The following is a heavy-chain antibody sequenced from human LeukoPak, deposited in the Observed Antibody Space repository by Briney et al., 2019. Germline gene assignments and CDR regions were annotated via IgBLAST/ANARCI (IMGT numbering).Heavy chain of an antibody. D-gene: IGHD5-12*01. J-gene: IGHJ4*02. CDR2: INPNSGGT. CDR3: ARSYSGYDRFDY. CDR1: GYTFTSYY. V-gene: IGHV1-2*02. Sequence: GASVKVSCKASGYTFTSYYMHWVRQAPGQGLEWMGWINPNSGGTNYAQKFQGRVTMTRDTSISTAYMEVSRLRSDDTAVYYCARSYSGYDRFDYWGQGTLVTVSS.